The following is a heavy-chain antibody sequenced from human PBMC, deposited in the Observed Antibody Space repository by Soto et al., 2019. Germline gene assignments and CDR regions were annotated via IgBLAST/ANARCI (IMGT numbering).Heavy chain of an antibody. CDR1: GFTFTNYG. CDR2: IWYDGSNK. CDR3: ARDEVGSGRNYHFDY. V-gene: IGHV3-33*01. Sequence: PGGSLRLSCAASGFTFTNYGMHWVRQAPGKGLEWVAAIWYDGSNKYYVDSVKGRFTISRDNSRNTLYLQMNSLRAEDTAVYYCARDEVGSGRNYHFDYWVQGTLVTVSS. D-gene: IGHD3-10*01. J-gene: IGHJ4*02.